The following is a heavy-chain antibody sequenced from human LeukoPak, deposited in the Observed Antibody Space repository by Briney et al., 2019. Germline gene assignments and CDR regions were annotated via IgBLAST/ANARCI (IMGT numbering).Heavy chain of an antibody. CDR3: AREKYYYDSSGYGDAFDI. CDR1: GGTFSSYT. Sequence: SVKVSCKASGGTFSSYTISWVRQAPEQGLEWMGRIIPILGIANYAQKFQGRVTMTADKSTSTAYMELSSLRSEDTAVYYCAREKYYYDSSGYGDAFDIWGQGTMVTVSS. V-gene: IGHV1-69*04. J-gene: IGHJ3*02. CDR2: IIPILGIA. D-gene: IGHD3-22*01.